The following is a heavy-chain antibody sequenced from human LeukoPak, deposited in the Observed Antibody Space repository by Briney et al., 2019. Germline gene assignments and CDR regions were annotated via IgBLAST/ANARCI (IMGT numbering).Heavy chain of an antibody. V-gene: IGHV4-59*01. J-gene: IGHJ5*02. CDR2: IYYSGST. CDR3: AGGGDSSSWYACFDP. CDR1: GGSISSYY. Sequence: SETLSLTCTVSGGSISSYYWSWIRQPPGKGLEWIGYIYYSGSTNYNPSLKSRVTISADTSKNQFSLKLSSVTAADTAVYYCAGGGDSSSWYACFDPWGQGTLVTVSS. D-gene: IGHD6-13*01.